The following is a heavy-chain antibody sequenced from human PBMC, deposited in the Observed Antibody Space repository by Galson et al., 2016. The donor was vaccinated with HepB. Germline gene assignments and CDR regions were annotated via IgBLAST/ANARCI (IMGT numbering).Heavy chain of an antibody. J-gene: IGHJ4*02. CDR3: AHRRTSADYGSGKDHYFDY. CDR1: GFSLSSSGVG. V-gene: IGHV2-5*01. D-gene: IGHD3-10*01. CDR2: IYWNDDK. Sequence: PALVTPPQTLTLTCTFPGFSLSSSGVGVGWIRQSPGKALEWLALIYWNDDKRYSPSLKSRLTITKDTSKNQVVLTLTNMDPVDTATYYCAHRRTSADYGSGKDHYFDYWGQGTLVTVSS.